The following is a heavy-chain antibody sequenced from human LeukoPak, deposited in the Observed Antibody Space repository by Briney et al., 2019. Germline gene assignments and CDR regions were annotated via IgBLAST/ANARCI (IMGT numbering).Heavy chain of an antibody. D-gene: IGHD2-2*01. V-gene: IGHV1-2*02. Sequence: ASVKVSCKASGYTFTGYYMHWVRQAPGQGLEWMGWINPNSGGTNYAQKFQGRVTMTRDTSISTAYMELSRLRSDDTAVYYCARAVGYCSSTSCLFYYFDYWGQGTLVTVSS. J-gene: IGHJ4*02. CDR1: GYTFTGYY. CDR3: ARAVGYCSSTSCLFYYFDY. CDR2: INPNSGGT.